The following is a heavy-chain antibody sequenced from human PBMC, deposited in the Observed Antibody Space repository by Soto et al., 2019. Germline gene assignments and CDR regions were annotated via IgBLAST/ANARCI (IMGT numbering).Heavy chain of an antibody. CDR2: ISSSSSYI. Sequence: EVQLVESGGGLVKPGGSLRLSCAASGFTFSSYSMNWVRQAPGKGLEWVSSISSSSSYIYYADSVKGRFTISRDNAKNSLYLQMNSLRAEDTTVYYCARDGAYSYPRVEYYGMDVWGQGTTVTVSS. D-gene: IGHD5-18*01. CDR1: GFTFSSYS. CDR3: ARDGAYSYPRVEYYGMDV. J-gene: IGHJ6*02. V-gene: IGHV3-21*01.